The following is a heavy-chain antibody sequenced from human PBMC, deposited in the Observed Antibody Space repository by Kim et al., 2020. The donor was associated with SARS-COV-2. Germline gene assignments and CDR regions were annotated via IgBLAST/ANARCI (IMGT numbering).Heavy chain of an antibody. Sequence: NPSLKVQVTLSGDTSKTQFSLRLSSVTAANTAVYYWARSNFGGGYFDSWGQGTLVTVSS. CDR3: ARSNFGGGYFDS. J-gene: IGHJ4*02. D-gene: IGHD3-3*01. V-gene: IGHV4-31*01.